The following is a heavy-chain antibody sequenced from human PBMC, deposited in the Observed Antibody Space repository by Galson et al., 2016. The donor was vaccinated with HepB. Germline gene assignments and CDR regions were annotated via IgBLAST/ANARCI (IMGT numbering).Heavy chain of an antibody. D-gene: IGHD3-3*01. CDR2: IYWDDDK. J-gene: IGHJ4*02. CDR3: AHWSRDYEFWSGYSDTYYFDF. CDR1: GFSLSTSGVG. V-gene: IGHV2-5*02. Sequence: PALVKPTQTLTLTCTFSGFSLSTSGVGVGWIRQPPGKALEWLALIYWDDDKYYSPSLKNRLTITKDTSKNQVVLTMTNMDPVDTATYYCAHWSRDYEFWSGYSDTYYFDFWGQGTLVIVSS.